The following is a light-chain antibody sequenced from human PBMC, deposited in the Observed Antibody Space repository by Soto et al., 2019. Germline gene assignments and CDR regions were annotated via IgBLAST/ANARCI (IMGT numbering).Light chain of an antibody. Sequence: EIVLTQSPGTLSLSPGERATLSCRASQSVSSNYLAWYQQKPAQAPRLLIYGASSRATGIPDRFSGSGSGTDFTLTISSLEPEDFAVYYCQQYSGSPPTTFGQGTRLEIE. CDR2: GAS. CDR3: QQYSGSPPTT. J-gene: IGKJ5*01. CDR1: QSVSSNY. V-gene: IGKV3-20*01.